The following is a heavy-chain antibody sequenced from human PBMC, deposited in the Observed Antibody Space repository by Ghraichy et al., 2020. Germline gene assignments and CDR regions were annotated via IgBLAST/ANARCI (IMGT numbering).Heavy chain of an antibody. Sequence: GGSLRLSCVASAFTFRVYAMSWVRQAPGKGLQWVSFITGSGDTTFYADSVRGRFTISRDNSRSTLFLQLSNLGAEDTAIYYCVRDPQIGGLFRGWRRHELGGQGTQV. J-gene: IGHJ4*02. CDR1: AFTFRVYA. CDR2: ITGSGDTT. CDR3: VRDPQIGGLFRGWRRHEL. V-gene: IGHV3-23*01. D-gene: IGHD3-10*01.